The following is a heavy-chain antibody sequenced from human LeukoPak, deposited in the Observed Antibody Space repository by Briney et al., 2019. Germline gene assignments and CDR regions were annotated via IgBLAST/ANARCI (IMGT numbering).Heavy chain of an antibody. D-gene: IGHD3-3*01. V-gene: IGHV1-8*01. CDR1: GYTFTSYD. CDR2: MNPNSGNT. CDR3: ARGGYGMEWYYYYGMDV. Sequence: ASVKVSCKASGYTFTSYDINWVRQATGQGLEWMGWMNPNSGNTGYAQKFQGRVTMTRNTSISTSYMELSSLRPEDTAVYYCARGGYGMEWYYYYGMDVWGQGTTVTVSS. J-gene: IGHJ6*02.